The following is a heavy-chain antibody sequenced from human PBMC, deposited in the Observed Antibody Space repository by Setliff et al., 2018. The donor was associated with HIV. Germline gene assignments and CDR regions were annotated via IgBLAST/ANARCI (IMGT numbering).Heavy chain of an antibody. Sequence: SETLSLTCTVSGDPISSHYWSWIRQPPGEGLEWIGHISYSENTYYNPSLKSRVTISLDTSKKSFSLDLYSVTAADTAVYYCATRTRWIQLSFDGIFDYWGQGTPVTVSS. CDR2: ISYSENT. D-gene: IGHD5-18*01. CDR1: GDPISSHY. J-gene: IGHJ4*02. CDR3: ATRTRWIQLSFDGIFDY. V-gene: IGHV4-59*11.